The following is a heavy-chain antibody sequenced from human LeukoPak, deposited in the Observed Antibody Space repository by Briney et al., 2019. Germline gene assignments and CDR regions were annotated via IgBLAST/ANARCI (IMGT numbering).Heavy chain of an antibody. CDR2: IKSKTDGGTT. V-gene: IGHV3-15*01. J-gene: IGHJ4*02. CDR1: EFTINDAW. Sequence: PGGSLRLSCAASEFTINDAWMSSVRQAPGKGLEWVGRIKSKTDGGTTEYAAPVKGRFTISRDDSKNTLYLQMNSLKTEDTAMYYCSSWGSTPGVSSDDYWGQGTLVTVSS. D-gene: IGHD6-6*01. CDR3: SSWGSTPGVSSDDY.